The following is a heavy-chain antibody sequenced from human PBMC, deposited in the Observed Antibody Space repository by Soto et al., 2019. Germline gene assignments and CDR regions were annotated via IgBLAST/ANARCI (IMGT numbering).Heavy chain of an antibody. J-gene: IGHJ4*02. D-gene: IGHD3-22*01. Sequence: SVKVSCKASGGTFSSYAISWVRQAPGQGLEWMGGIIPIFGTANYAQKFQGRVTITADESTSTAYMELSSLRSEDTAVYYCASPPYYYDSSGYDYYFDYWGQGTLVTVSS. CDR1: GGTFSSYA. V-gene: IGHV1-69*13. CDR3: ASPPYYYDSSGYDYYFDY. CDR2: IIPIFGTA.